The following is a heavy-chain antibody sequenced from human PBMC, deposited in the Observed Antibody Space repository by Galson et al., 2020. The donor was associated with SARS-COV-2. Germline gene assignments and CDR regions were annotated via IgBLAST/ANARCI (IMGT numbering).Heavy chain of an antibody. J-gene: IGHJ5*01. V-gene: IGHV3-15*01. CDR3: TTEGGNWYYF. Sequence: GESLKISCVASGFTFTSAWMSWVRQAPGKGLEWVGRIKSTTDGGTIDYAAPVNGKFSISRDDSKNTLYLQINSPKTEDTAVYYCTTEGGNWYYFWGQGTLVTVSS. CDR1: GFTFTSAW. D-gene: IGHD3-16*01. CDR2: IKSTTDGGTI.